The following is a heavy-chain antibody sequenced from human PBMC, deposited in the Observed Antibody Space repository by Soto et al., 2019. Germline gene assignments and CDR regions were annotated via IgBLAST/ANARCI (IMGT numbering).Heavy chain of an antibody. CDR1: GVSISSGDYY. J-gene: IGHJ4*02. CDR2: IYYSGST. CDR3: ARWLGYGPHFDY. V-gene: IGHV4-30-4*01. Sequence: SETLSLTCPFSGVSISSGDYYWGWIRQPPGKGLEWIGYIYYSGSTYYNPSLKSRVTISVDTSKNQFSLKLSSVTAADTAVYYCARWLGYGPHFDYWGQGTLVTVSS. D-gene: IGHD5-12*01.